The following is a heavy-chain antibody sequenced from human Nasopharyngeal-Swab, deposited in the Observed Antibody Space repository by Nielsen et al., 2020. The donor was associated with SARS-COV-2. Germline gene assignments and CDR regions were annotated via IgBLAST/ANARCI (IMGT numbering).Heavy chain of an antibody. CDR2: IKQDGSEK. D-gene: IGHD2-21*02. CDR1: GFTFSSYW. V-gene: IGHV3-7*03. J-gene: IGHJ4*02. CDR3: ARIPYCGGDCYRHFDY. Sequence: GESLKISCAASGFTFSSYWMSWVRQAPGKGLEWVANIKQDGSEKYYVDSVKGRFTIYRDNAKNSLYLQMNSLGSEDTAVYYCARIPYCGGDCYRHFDYWGQGTLVTVSS.